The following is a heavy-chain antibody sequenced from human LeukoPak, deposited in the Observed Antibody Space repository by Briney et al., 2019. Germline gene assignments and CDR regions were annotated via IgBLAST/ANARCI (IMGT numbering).Heavy chain of an antibody. V-gene: IGHV4-39*01. CDR3: ARRLGNTRTFDY. Sequence: SETLSLTCTVSGGSISSSSHYRSWIRQPPGKGLQWIGSIYYSGSTYYNPSLPSRVTISVDTSKNQFSLKVSSVTAADTAVYYCARRLGNTRTFDYWGQGTLVTVSS. J-gene: IGHJ4*02. CDR2: IYYSGST. D-gene: IGHD1-26*01. CDR1: GGSISSSSHY.